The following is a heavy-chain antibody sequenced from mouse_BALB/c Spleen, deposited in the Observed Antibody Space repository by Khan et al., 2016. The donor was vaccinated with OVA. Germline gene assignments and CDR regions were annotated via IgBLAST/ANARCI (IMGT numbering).Heavy chain of an antibody. CDR1: GYTFTSYT. V-gene: IGHV1-4*01. CDR2: LNPTNGYT. CDR3: VREESYQRIDGRFDN. Sequence: QVQLQQPGAELARPGASVKMSCKASGYTFTSYTMHWVKQRPGQGLDWIGYLNPTNGYTNYNQKFKDKATLTADKSSSTAYMQLSSLTSEDSADYHCVREESYQRIDGRFDNWVQGTLVPVSA. D-gene: IGHD1-2*01. J-gene: IGHJ3*01.